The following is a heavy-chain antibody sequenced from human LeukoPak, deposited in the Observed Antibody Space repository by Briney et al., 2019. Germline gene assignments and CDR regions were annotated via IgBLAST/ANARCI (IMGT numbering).Heavy chain of an antibody. V-gene: IGHV3-21*01. CDR1: GFTFSSYS. Sequence: PGGSLRLSCAASGFTFSSYSMNWVRQAPGKGPEWVSSISSGSDYIYYADSVKGRFTISRDNAKNSLYLQMNSLRAEDTAVYYCARFEGAHYWGQGTRVTVSS. J-gene: IGHJ4*02. D-gene: IGHD4/OR15-4a*01. CDR2: ISSGSDYI. CDR3: ARFEGAHY.